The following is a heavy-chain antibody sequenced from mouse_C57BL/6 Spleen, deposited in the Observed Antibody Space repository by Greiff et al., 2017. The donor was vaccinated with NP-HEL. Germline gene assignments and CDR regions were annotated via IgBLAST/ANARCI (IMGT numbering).Heavy chain of an antibody. CDR3: ARHEEIDLITTVGAKGFAY. Sequence: QVQLQQSGAELVKPGASVKLSCKASGYTFTEYTIHWVKQRSGQGLEWIGWFYPGSGSIKYNEKFKDKATLTADKSSSTVYMELSRLTSEDSAVYFCARHEEIDLITTVGAKGFAYWGQGTLVTVSA. V-gene: IGHV1-62-2*01. CDR2: FYPGSGSI. J-gene: IGHJ3*01. D-gene: IGHD1-1*01. CDR1: GYTFTEYT.